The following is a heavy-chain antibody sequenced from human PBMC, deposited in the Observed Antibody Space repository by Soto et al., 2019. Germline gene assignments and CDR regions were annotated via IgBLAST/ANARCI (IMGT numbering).Heavy chain of an antibody. J-gene: IGHJ6*02. V-gene: IGHV1-2*04. CDR1: GYTFTGYY. D-gene: IGHD2-2*02. Sequence: ASVKVSCKASGYTFTGYYMHWVRQAPGQGLEWMGWINPNSGGTNYAQKFQGWVTMTRDTSISTAYMKLSRLRSDDTAVYYCARDLASTSCYTLCAYYYGMDVWGQGTTVTVSS. CDR3: ARDLASTSCYTLCAYYYGMDV. CDR2: INPNSGGT.